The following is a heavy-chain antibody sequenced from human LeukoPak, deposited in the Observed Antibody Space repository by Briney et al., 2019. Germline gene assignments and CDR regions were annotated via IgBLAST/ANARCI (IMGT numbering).Heavy chain of an antibody. V-gene: IGHV4-61*01. CDR3: ARADILTGYPSVY. CDR1: GSSVSSGSYY. D-gene: IGHD3-9*01. CDR2: IYYSGST. Sequence: SETLSLTCTVSGSSVSSGSYYWSWIRQPPGKGLEWIGYIYYSGSTNYNPSLKSRVTISVDTSKNQFSLKLSSVTAADTAVYYCARADILTGYPSVYWGQGTLVTVSS. J-gene: IGHJ4*02.